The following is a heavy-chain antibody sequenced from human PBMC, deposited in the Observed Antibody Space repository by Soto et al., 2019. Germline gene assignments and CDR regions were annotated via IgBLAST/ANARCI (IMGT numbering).Heavy chain of an antibody. J-gene: IGHJ1*01. CDR1: GGTFSSYT. Sequence: QVQLVQSGAEVKKPGSSVKVSCKASGGTFSSYTISWVRQAPGQGLEWMGRIIPILGIANYAQKFQGRVTITADKSTSTAYMELSSLRSEDTAVYYCAVGDIVVVPAAIPPEYFQHWGQGTLVTVSS. CDR2: IIPILGIA. D-gene: IGHD2-2*01. V-gene: IGHV1-69*02. CDR3: AVGDIVVVPAAIPPEYFQH.